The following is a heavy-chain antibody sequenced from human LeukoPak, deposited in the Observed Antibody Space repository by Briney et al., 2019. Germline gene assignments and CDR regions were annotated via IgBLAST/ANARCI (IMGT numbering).Heavy chain of an antibody. D-gene: IGHD1-26*01. CDR1: GGSFSGYY. CDR3: AREIDRGSYRRTGYYYYMDV. CDR2: INHSGST. Sequence: PSETLSLTCAVYGGSFSGYYWSWIRQPPGKGLEWIGEINHSGSTNYNPSLKSRVTMSVDTSKNQFSLKLSSVTAADTAVYYCAREIDRGSYRRTGYYYYMDVWGKGTTVTVSS. J-gene: IGHJ6*03. V-gene: IGHV4-34*01.